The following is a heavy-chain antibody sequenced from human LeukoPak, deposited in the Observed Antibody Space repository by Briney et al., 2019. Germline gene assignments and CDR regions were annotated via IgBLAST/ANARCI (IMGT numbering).Heavy chain of an antibody. D-gene: IGHD2-15*01. J-gene: IGHJ4*02. Sequence: ASVKVSCKASGGTFSSYAIRWVRQAPAQGLEWMGGIIPIFGTANYAQKFQGRVTITTDESKSTAYMELSSLRSEDTAVYYCERVVCSGGSGYSSREMYYFDYWGQGTLVTVSS. CDR1: GGTFSSYA. V-gene: IGHV1-69*05. CDR2: IIPIFGTA. CDR3: ERVVCSGGSGYSSREMYYFDY.